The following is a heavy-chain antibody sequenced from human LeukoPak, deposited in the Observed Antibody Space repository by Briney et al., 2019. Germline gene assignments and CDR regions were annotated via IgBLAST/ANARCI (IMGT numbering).Heavy chain of an antibody. CDR3: AREGDDIVVVPAAMPCYFDY. CDR2: ISYDGSNK. V-gene: IGHV3-30*04. D-gene: IGHD2-2*01. Sequence: GGSLRLSCAASGFTFSSYAMHWVRQAPGKGLEWVAVISYDGSNKYYADSVKGRFNISRDNSKNTLYLQMNSLRAEDTAVYYCAREGDDIVVVPAAMPCYFDYWGQGTLVTVSS. J-gene: IGHJ4*02. CDR1: GFTFSSYA.